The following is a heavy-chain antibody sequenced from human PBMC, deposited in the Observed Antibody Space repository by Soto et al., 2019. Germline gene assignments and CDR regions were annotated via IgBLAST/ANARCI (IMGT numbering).Heavy chain of an antibody. CDR2: VHYSGST. Sequence: LSLTCTVSGGSISGSSYYWGWIRQPPGKGLECIGSVHYSGSTDYNPSLKSRVAISVDTSKNQFSLKLTSVTAADTAVYFCASFSGATYGDYGGGINYWGQGTLVTVSS. CDR1: GGSISGSSYY. V-gene: IGHV4-39*01. J-gene: IGHJ4*02. CDR3: ASFSGATYGDYGGGINY. D-gene: IGHD4-17*01.